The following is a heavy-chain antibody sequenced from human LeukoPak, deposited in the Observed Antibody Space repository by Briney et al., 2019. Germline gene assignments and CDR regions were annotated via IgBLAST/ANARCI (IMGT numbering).Heavy chain of an antibody. CDR1: GFTFSSYS. CDR3: AREFVTYYYDSSGYRGAFDI. CDR2: IYTSGST. D-gene: IGHD3-22*01. V-gene: IGHV4-4*07. J-gene: IGHJ3*02. Sequence: PGGSLRLSCAASGFTFSSYSMNWVRQAPGKGLEWIGRIYTSGSTNYNPSLKSRVTISVDTSKNQFSLKLSSVTAADTAVYYCAREFVTYYYDSSGYRGAFDIWGQGTMVTVSS.